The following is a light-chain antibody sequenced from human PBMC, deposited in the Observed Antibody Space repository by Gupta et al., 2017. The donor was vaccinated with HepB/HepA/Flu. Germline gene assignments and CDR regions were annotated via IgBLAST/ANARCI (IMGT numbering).Light chain of an antibody. J-gene: IGKJ1*01. CDR3: QQYKHWPLWT. CDR1: QSVSSS. Sequence: EIVMTQSPDTLSVSPGERATLSCRASQSVSSSLAWYQQKPGQAPRLLIYGASTRATGIPARFSGSGSGTEFTLTISSLQSEDFAVYYCQQYKHWPLWTFGQGTKVEIK. V-gene: IGKV3-15*01. CDR2: GAS.